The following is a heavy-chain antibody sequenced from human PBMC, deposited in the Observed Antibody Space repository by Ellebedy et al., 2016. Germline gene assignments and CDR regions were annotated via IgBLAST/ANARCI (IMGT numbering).Heavy chain of an antibody. D-gene: IGHD3-10*01. CDR2: INWSSTSV. J-gene: IGHJ5*02. Sequence: SLKISCVGSGFTFGDYAMHWVRQAPGRGLEWVSGINWSSTSVSYADSVKGRFTITRDNAKNSLFLQMNNLRTEDTAFYFCARDVTYYYGSGSPDLWGQGTLVTVSP. V-gene: IGHV3-9*01. CDR1: GFTFGDYA. CDR3: ARDVTYYYGSGSPDL.